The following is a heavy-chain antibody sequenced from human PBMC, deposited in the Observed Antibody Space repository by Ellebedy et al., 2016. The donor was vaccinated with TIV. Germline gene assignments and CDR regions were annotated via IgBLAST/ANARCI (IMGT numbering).Heavy chain of an antibody. Sequence: PGGSLRLSCTASGFTVGNNYMNWLRQAPGKGLEWVSLIYSGGDSVYADSVKGRFTISRDSSKNTLYLQMNSLRAEDTAVYYCARDPPGIAAAGTYKWGQGTLVTVSS. CDR1: GFTVGNNY. CDR2: IYSGGDS. J-gene: IGHJ4*02. D-gene: IGHD6-13*01. V-gene: IGHV3-53*01. CDR3: ARDPPGIAAAGTYK.